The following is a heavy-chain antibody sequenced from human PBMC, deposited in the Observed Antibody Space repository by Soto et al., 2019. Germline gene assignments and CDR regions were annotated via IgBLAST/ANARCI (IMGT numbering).Heavy chain of an antibody. CDR1: GGSVSSGSYY. D-gene: IGHD3-10*01. V-gene: IGHV4-61*01. J-gene: IGHJ5*02. CDR3: ARGGPDYYGSGSYNWFDP. Sequence: PSETLSLTCTLSGGSVSSGSYYWSWIRQPTGKGLEWIGYIYYSGSTNYTPSLKSRVTISVDTSKNQFSLKLSSVTAADTAVYYCARGGPDYYGSGSYNWFDPWGQGTLVTVSS. CDR2: IYYSGST.